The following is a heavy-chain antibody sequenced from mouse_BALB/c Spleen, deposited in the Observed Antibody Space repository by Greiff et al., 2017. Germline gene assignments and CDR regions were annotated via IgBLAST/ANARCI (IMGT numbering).Heavy chain of an antibody. CDR3: ARLLGLRRYDAMDD. V-gene: IGHV5-12-1*01. Sequence: EVKLVESGGGLVKPGGSLKLSCAASGFAFSSYDMSWVRQTPEKRLEWVAYISSGGGSTYYPDTVKGRFTISRDNAKNTLYLQLSSLKSEDTALYYCARLLGLRRYDAMDDWGQGTSVTVSS. CDR1: GFAFSSYD. J-gene: IGHJ4*01. D-gene: IGHD2-4*01. CDR2: ISSGGGST.